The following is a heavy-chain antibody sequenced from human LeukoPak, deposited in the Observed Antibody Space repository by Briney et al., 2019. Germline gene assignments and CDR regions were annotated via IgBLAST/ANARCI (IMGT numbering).Heavy chain of an antibody. J-gene: IGHJ6*02. V-gene: IGHV3-74*01. Sequence: GGSLRLSCAASGFTFSSYWMHWVRQAPGKGLEWVSHINNDGTSTTYADSVKGRFTISRDNAKNSLDLQMNSLRDEDTAVYYCARDQGYGMDVWGQGTAVTVSS. CDR3: ARDQGYGMDV. CDR2: INNDGTST. CDR1: GFTFSSYW.